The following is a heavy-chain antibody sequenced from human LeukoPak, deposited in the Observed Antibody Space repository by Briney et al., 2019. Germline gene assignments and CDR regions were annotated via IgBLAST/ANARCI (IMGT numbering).Heavy chain of an antibody. D-gene: IGHD3-10*01. CDR1: GGTFSSYA. CDR3: ARAGSGSYYYYYYGMDV. J-gene: IGHJ6*02. V-gene: IGHV1-69*04. CDR2: IIPILGIA. Sequence: SVKVSCKASGGTFSSYAISWARQAPGQGLEWMGRIIPILGIANYAQKFQGRVTITADKSTSTAYMELSSLRSEDTAVYYCARAGSGSYYYYYYGMDVWGQGTTVTVSS.